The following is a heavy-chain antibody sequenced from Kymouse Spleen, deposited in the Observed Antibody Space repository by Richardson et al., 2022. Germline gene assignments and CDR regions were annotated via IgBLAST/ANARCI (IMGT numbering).Heavy chain of an antibody. V-gene: IGHV4-39*01. CDR3: ARLITGTTRL. CDR2: IYYSGST. CDR1: GGSISSSSYY. J-gene: IGHJ4*02. D-gene: IGHD1-7*01. Sequence: QLQLQESGPGLVKPSETLSLTCTVSGGSISSSSYYWGWIRQPPGKGLEWIGSIYYSGSTYYNPSLKSRVTISVDTSKNQFSLKLSSVTAADTAVYYCARLITGTTRLLGPGNPGHRLL.